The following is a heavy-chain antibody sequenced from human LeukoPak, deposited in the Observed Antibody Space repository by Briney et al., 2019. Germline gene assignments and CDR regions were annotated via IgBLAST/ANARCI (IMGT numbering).Heavy chain of an antibody. CDR2: MNPNSGNT. CDR3: AREVRRGTYDY. D-gene: IGHD3-16*01. Sequence: GASVKVSCKASGYTFTSYDINWVRQATGQGLEWMGWMNPNSGNTGYAQKFQGRVTMTSDTSISTAYMELSSLTSDDTAVYYCAREVRRGTYDYWGQGTLVTVTP. J-gene: IGHJ4*02. CDR1: GYTFTSYD. V-gene: IGHV1-8*01.